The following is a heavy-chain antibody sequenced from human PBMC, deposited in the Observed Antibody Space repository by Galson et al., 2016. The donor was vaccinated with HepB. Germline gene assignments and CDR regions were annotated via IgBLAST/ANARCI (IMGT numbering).Heavy chain of an antibody. CDR1: GGTFSSYA. J-gene: IGHJ4*02. V-gene: IGHV1-69*13. CDR3: ARSPIFYFDSTGTTGFYYYFDD. CDR2: IIPIVATA. Sequence: SVKVSCKASGGTFSSYAISWVRQAPGQGLEWMGGIIPIVATANYAQNFQGRVTITADESTTTVYVELSSLRSEDTAVYYCARSPIFYFDSTGTTGFYYYFDDWGQGTLVTVSS. D-gene: IGHD3-22*01.